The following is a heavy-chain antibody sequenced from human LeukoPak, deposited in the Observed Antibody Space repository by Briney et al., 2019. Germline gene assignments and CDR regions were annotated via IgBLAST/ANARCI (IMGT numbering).Heavy chain of an antibody. J-gene: IGHJ5*02. Sequence: TSETLSLTCTVSGGSISSGDYYWTWIRQPPGKGLEWIGYIYYSGATYYNPSLKSRVTISVDTSKNQFSLKLSSVTAADTAVYYCARSSGYYGSGSYVDPWGQGTLVTVSS. V-gene: IGHV4-30-4*01. CDR1: GGSISSGDYY. D-gene: IGHD3-10*01. CDR2: IYYSGAT. CDR3: ARSSGYYGSGSYVDP.